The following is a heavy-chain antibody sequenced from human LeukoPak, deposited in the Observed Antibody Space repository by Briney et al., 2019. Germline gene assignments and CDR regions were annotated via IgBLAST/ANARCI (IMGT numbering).Heavy chain of an antibody. V-gene: IGHV3-21*01. CDR2: TTSSSSYI. CDR1: GFTFSTYN. J-gene: IGHJ5*02. D-gene: IGHD2-21*02. CDR3: ARGCGGDCYHTYSDDHGLNWFDP. Sequence: PGGSLRLSCAASGFTFSTYNMNWVRQAPGKGLEWVSSTTSSSSYIYYADSVKGRFTISRDNAKNSLYLQMNSLRAEDTAVYYCARGCGGDCYHTYSDDHGLNWFDPWGQGTLVTVSS.